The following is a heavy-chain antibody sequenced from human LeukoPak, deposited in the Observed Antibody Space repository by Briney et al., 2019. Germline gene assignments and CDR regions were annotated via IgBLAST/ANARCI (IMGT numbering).Heavy chain of an antibody. J-gene: IGHJ3*02. D-gene: IGHD3-10*01. CDR2: IYPGDSDT. CDR3: ARRGYYGSTLLDI. V-gene: IGHV5-51*01. Sequence: GESLKIPCTGPGNTFTDYWIGWARQIPGKGLEGWGIIYPGDSDTQSSPSFQGQVTISADKSINTAYLQWSSLKASDTAMYYCARRGYYGSTLLDIWGQGTMVTVSS. CDR1: GNTFTDYW.